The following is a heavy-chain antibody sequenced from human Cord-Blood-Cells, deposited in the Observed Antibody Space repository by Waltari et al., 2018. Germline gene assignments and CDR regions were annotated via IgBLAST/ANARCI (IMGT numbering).Heavy chain of an antibody. CDR1: GYTFTGYY. CDR2: INPNSGGT. J-gene: IGHJ5*02. D-gene: IGHD2-15*01. Sequence: QVQLVQSGAEVKKPGASVKVSCKASGYTFTGYYMHWVRQDPGQGLEWMGWINPNSGGTNYAQKFQGWVTMTRDTSISTAYMELSRLRSDDTAVYYCARDRSNCSGGSCNWFDPWGQGTLVTVSS. V-gene: IGHV1-2*04. CDR3: ARDRSNCSGGSCNWFDP.